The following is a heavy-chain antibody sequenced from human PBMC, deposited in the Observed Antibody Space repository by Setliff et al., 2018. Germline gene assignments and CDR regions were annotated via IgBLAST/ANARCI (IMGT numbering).Heavy chain of an antibody. CDR1: GGSISSYY. Sequence: SETLSLTCTVSGGSISSYYWSWIRQPAGKGLEWIGHIYIGGSANYNPSLKSRVTMSIDTSKSRFSLKLNSVTAADMAVYHCAREQWLDPPGYYYMDVWAKGTTVTVSS. V-gene: IGHV4-4*07. CDR3: AREQWLDPPGYYYMDV. CDR2: IYIGGSA. D-gene: IGHD6-19*01. J-gene: IGHJ6*03.